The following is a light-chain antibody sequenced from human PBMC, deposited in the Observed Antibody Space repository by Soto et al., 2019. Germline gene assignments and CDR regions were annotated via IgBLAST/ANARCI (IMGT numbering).Light chain of an antibody. Sequence: AIQMTQSPSSLSASVGDRVTISCRASDDIRDDLGWYQQKPGKAPTLLSYAASILQSGVPSRFSGSGSGTDFTLTISSLQPEDFATYFCLQDYNFPPSFGGGTKVEI. J-gene: IGKJ4*01. CDR1: DDIRDD. CDR2: AAS. CDR3: LQDYNFPPS. V-gene: IGKV1-6*02.